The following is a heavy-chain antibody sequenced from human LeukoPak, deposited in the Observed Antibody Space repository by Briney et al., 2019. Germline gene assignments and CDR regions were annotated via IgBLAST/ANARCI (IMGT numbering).Heavy chain of an antibody. CDR2: ISSSSSYI. Sequence: GGSLRLSCAASGFTFSTYWMHWVRQAPGKGLEWVSSISSSSSYIYYADSVKGRFTISRDNAKNSLYLQMNSLRAEDTAVYYCARDPRNDYWGQGTLVTVSS. CDR3: ARDPRNDY. D-gene: IGHD1-14*01. CDR1: GFTFSTYW. V-gene: IGHV3-21*01. J-gene: IGHJ4*02.